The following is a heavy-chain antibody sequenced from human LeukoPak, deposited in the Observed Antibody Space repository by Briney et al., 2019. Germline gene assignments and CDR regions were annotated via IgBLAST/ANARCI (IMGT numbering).Heavy chain of an antibody. V-gene: IGHV1-69*04. J-gene: IGHJ4*02. CDR2: IIPILGIA. CDR3: PRDRGHIAARGHYFDY. CDR1: VGTLINYA. D-gene: IGHD6-6*01. Sequence: GASVSVSFKASVGTLINYAISWVGQARGQGREWMGRIIPILGIANYAQKFQGRVTINADKSTRTAYLELTSLRSEDTALYYCPRDRGHIAARGHYFDYWGQGTLVTVSS.